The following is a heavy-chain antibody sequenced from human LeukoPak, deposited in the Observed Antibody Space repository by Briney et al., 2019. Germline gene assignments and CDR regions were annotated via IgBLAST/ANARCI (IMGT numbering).Heavy chain of an antibody. D-gene: IGHD3-10*01. CDR2: IWYDGSNK. CDR1: GFTFSSYG. J-gene: IGHJ4*02. CDR3: ASSSPRFGELPWDY. V-gene: IGHV3-33*01. Sequence: PGRSLRLSCAASGFTFSSYGMHWVRQAPGKGLEWVAVIWYDGSNKYYADSVKGRFTISRDNSKNTLYLQMNSLRAEDTAVYYCASSSPRFGELPWDYWGQGTLVTVSS.